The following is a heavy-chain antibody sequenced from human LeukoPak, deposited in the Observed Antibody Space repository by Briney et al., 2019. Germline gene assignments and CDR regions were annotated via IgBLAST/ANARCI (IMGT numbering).Heavy chain of an antibody. Sequence: PGRSLRLSCAASGFTFSSYGMHWVRQAPGKGLEWVSYISSGSSTIYYADSVKGRFIISRDNAKNTLYLQMNSLTDEDTAVYYCAREPPGNYDDSGDYYAYFDCWGQGSLVTVSS. CDR1: GFTFSSYG. CDR2: ISSGSSTI. J-gene: IGHJ4*02. D-gene: IGHD3-22*01. CDR3: AREPPGNYDDSGDYYAYFDC. V-gene: IGHV3-48*02.